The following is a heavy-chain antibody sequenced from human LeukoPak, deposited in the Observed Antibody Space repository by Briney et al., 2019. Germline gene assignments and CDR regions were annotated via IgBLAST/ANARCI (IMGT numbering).Heavy chain of an antibody. V-gene: IGHV1-2*02. CDR1: GYTFTGFY. CDR3: AREEVSVISDTCCSGLGY. J-gene: IGHJ4*02. Sequence: ASVKVSCKASGYTFTGFYMHWVRQAPGQGLEWMGWINPNSGGTNYAQKFQGRVTMTRDTSINTAYMELSSLRSDDAAVYYCAREEVSVISDTCCSGLGYWGQGTLVTVSS. CDR2: INPNSGGT. D-gene: IGHD3-10*01.